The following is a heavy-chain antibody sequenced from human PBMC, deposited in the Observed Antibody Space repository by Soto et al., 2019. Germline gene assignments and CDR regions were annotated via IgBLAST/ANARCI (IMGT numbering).Heavy chain of an antibody. CDR3: TTWSWVGIGPTGY. CDR1: GFTFSNAG. D-gene: IGHD6-13*01. J-gene: IGHJ4*02. CDR2: IQSKTEGGKI. V-gene: IGHV3-15*01. Sequence: EVQLVESGGGLVQPGGSLRLSCAASGFTFSNAGMSWVRQAPGKGLEWVGRIQSKTEGGKIDYAAHVKDRFTISRDDSKNTLYLQMNSLKTEDTAVYYCTTWSWVGIGPTGYWGQGTLVTVSS.